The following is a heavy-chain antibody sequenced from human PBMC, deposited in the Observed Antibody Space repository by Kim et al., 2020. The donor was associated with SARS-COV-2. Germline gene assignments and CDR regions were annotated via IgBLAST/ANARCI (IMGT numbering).Heavy chain of an antibody. Sequence: GGSLRLSCAASGFSFSDYYMTWIRQAPGKGLEWLSYISGSITYTNVADSVKGRFTVSRDNVKNSVDLQMNSLRVEDTAVYFCARVADGDANYCDFWG. V-gene: IGHV3-11*06. CDR1: GFSFSDYY. CDR3: ARVADGDANYCDF. J-gene: IGHJ6*01. CDR2: ISGSITYT. D-gene: IGHD1-7*01.